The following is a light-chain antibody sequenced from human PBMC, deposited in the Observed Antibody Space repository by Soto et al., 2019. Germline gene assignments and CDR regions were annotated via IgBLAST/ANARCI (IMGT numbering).Light chain of an antibody. J-gene: IGLJ2*01. V-gene: IGLV1-44*01. CDR2: SNN. Sequence: QSVLTQPPSASGTPGQRVTISCSGSSSDIGSNTVHWYQQVPGTTPKLLIYSNNQRPSGGPDRFSGSKSGTSASLAISGLQSEDEADYYCGAWDVSLNGVVFGGGTKLTVL. CDR3: GAWDVSLNGVV. CDR1: SSDIGSNT.